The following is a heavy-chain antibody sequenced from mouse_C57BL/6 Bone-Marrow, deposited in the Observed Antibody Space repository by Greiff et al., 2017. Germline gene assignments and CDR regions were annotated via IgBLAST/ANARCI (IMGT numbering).Heavy chain of an antibody. J-gene: IGHJ1*03. D-gene: IGHD1-1*01. CDR2: IDPSDSYT. Sequence: QVQLKQSGAELVMPGASVKLSCKASGYTFTSYWMHWVKQRPGQGLEWIGEIDPSDSYTNYNQKFKGKSTLTVDKSSSTAYMQLSSLTSEDSAVYYCARERGYYGSSSGYFDVWGTGTTVTVSS. CDR3: ARERGYYGSSSGYFDV. CDR1: GYTFTSYW. V-gene: IGHV1-69*01.